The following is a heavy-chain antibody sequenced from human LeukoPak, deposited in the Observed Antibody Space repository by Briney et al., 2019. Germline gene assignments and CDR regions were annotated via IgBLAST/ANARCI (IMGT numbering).Heavy chain of an antibody. J-gene: IGHJ3*02. CDR1: GFTFSSHG. CDR2: IWFDGSNR. Sequence: GGSLRLSCVASGFTFSSHGMTWVRQAPGKGLEWVAAIWFDGSNRYYVDSVQGRFTISRDNSKNTVYLQMNSLRAEDTAVYYCARDPARSFDIWGQGTMVTVSS. V-gene: IGHV3-33*08. CDR3: ARDPARSFDI.